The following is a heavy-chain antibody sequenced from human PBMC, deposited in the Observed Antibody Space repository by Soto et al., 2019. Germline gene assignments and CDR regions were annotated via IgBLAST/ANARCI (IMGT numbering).Heavy chain of an antibody. V-gene: IGHV3-64*01. D-gene: IGHD6-6*01. CDR2: ISSNGVGT. J-gene: IGHJ6*03. CDR3: ARRARPDFYYMDG. CDR1: GFTLSGYA. Sequence: GGSLRLSCAASGFTLSGYAMDWVRQAPGKGLEYVSGISSNGVGTYYANSVQGRFTISRDNSKNTVYLQMGSLRPEDMAVYYCARRARPDFYYMDGCGKGTTVTVSS.